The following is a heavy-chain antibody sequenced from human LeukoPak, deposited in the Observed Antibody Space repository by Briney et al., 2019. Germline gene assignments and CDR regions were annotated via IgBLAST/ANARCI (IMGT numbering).Heavy chain of an antibody. D-gene: IGHD6-13*01. CDR1: GFTFSSYG. J-gene: IGHJ4*02. CDR3: AKDRGSSWYYFDY. V-gene: IGHV3-30*18. Sequence: GGSLRLSCAASGFTFSSYGMHWVRQAPGKGLEWVAVISCDGSNKYYADFVKGRFTISRDNSKNTLYLQMNSLRAEDTAVYYCAKDRGSSWYYFDYWGQGTLVTVSS. CDR2: ISCDGSNK.